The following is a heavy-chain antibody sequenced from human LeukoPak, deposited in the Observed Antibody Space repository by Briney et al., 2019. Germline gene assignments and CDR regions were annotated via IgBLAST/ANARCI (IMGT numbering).Heavy chain of an antibody. Sequence: RASLRLSCTASGYTFTSYAISWVRQAPGQGLEWMGSISANNGNTNYAQKLQGRVTMTTDTSTSTAYMELRSLRSDDTAVYYCARDKWLRQKGNWFGPWGQGTLVTVSS. CDR3: ARDKWLRQKGNWFGP. D-gene: IGHD5-12*01. CDR1: GYTFTSYA. V-gene: IGHV1-18*04. J-gene: IGHJ5*02. CDR2: ISANNGNT.